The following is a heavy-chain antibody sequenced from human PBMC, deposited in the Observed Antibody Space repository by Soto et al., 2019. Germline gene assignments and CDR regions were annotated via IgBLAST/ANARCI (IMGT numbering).Heavy chain of an antibody. J-gene: IGHJ3*02. CDR2: IYSGGST. CDR3: ARDDYGDYEIGAFDI. D-gene: IGHD4-17*01. V-gene: IGHV3-66*01. CDR1: GFTVSSNY. Sequence: EVQLVESGGGLVQPGGSLRLSCAASGFTVSSNYMSWVRQAPGKGLEWVSVIYSGGSTYYADSVKGRFTISRDNSKNTLYPQMNSLRAEDTAVYYCARDDYGDYEIGAFDIWGQGTMVTVSS.